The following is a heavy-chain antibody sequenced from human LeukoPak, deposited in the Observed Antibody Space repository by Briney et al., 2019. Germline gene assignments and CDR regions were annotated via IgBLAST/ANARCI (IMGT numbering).Heavy chain of an antibody. CDR3: AKGKLGIWFGELLHTTSPFDY. J-gene: IGHJ4*02. CDR2: ISGSGGST. CDR1: GFTFSSYA. D-gene: IGHD3-10*01. Sequence: GGSLRLSCAASGFTFSSYAMSWVRQAPGKGLEWVSAISGSGGSTYYADSVKGRFTISRDNSKNTLYLQMNSLRAEDTAVYYCAKGKLGIWFGELLHTTSPFDYWGQGTLVTISS. V-gene: IGHV3-23*01.